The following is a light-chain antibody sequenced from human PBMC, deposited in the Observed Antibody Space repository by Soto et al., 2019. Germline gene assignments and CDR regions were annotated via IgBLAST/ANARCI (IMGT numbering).Light chain of an antibody. CDR2: DAS. CDR1: QSVSGW. J-gene: IGKJ5*01. V-gene: IGKV1-5*01. Sequence: GDRVLIPCRASQSVSGWLAWYQQKPGEAPKLLIYDASALPRGVPSRFSGSGSGTEFTLTISSLQSDDFATYYCQQYNSYPITFGQGTRLEI. CDR3: QQYNSYPIT.